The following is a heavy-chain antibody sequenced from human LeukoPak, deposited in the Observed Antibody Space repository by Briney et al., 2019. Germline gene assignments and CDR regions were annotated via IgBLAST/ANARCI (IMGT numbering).Heavy chain of an antibody. CDR1: GFTFSSYS. J-gene: IGHJ4*02. CDR2: ISSSSSYI. V-gene: IGHV3-21*01. D-gene: IGHD6-13*01. CDR3: ARESDTRAAGWVIDY. Sequence: GGSLRLSCAASGFTFSSYSMNWVRQAPGKGLEWVSSISSSSSYIYYADSVKGRFTISRDNAKNSLYLQMNSLRVEDTAVYYCARESDTRAAGWVIDYWGQGTLVTVSS.